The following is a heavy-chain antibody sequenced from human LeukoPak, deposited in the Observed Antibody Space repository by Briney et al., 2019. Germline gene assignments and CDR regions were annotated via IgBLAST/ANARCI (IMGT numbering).Heavy chain of an antibody. CDR3: ARGGTYYFDY. V-gene: IGHV3-30*02. D-gene: IGHD3-16*01. Sequence: GGSLRLSCAASRFNLSTYGMHWVRQAPGKGLEWVAFIRSDGNNKYYPDSVKGRFTISRDNSKNTLYLQMNSLRAEDTAVYYCARGGTYYFDYWGQGTLVTVSS. CDR1: RFNLSTYG. J-gene: IGHJ4*02. CDR2: IRSDGNNK.